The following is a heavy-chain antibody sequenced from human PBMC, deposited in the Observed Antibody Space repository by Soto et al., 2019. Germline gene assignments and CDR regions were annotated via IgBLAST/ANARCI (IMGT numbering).Heavy chain of an antibody. D-gene: IGHD2-15*01. CDR1: GCSLSTNP. J-gene: IGHJ4*02. CDR3: ARRDSGGFFRFFDS. Sequence: GASVKVSCKASGCSLSTNPISWVRQAPGQGLEWMGGTGSGTGPGNNAQKFQGRLTVTADKSTSTVYMELTNLSSEDTAVYYCARRDSGGFFRFFDSWGQGTLVTVSS. V-gene: IGHV1-69*06. CDR2: TGSGTGPG.